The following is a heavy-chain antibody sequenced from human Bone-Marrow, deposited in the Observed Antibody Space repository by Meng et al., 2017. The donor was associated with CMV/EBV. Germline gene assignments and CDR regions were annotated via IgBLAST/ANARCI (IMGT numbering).Heavy chain of an antibody. V-gene: IGHV3-11*06. CDR3: ARGPYNPSDY. D-gene: IGHD1-1*01. Sequence: QVQLVGSGGGLVKPGGSLRLSCAACGFTFSEYYMSWIRQAPGKGLEWVSYISSSSSYTNYADSVKGRFTISRDNAKNSLYLQMNSLRAEDTAVYYCARGPYNPSDYWGQGTLVTVSS. CDR2: ISSSSSYT. J-gene: IGHJ4*02. CDR1: GFTFSEYY.